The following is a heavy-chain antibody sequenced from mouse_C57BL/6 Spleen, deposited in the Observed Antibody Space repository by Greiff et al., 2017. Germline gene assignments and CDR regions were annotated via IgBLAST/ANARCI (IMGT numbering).Heavy chain of an antibody. CDR1: GFNITDYY. V-gene: IGHV14-1*01. CDR2: IDPEDGDT. CDR3: TGLLHGKNFDY. J-gene: IGHJ2*01. Sequence: VQLQQSGAELVRPGASVKLSCTASGFNITDYYLHWVKQRPEQGLEWIGRIDPEDGDTEYAPKFQGKATMTADTSSNTAYLQRSSLTSEDTAVYYCTGLLHGKNFDYWGQGTTLTVSS. D-gene: IGHD2-1*01.